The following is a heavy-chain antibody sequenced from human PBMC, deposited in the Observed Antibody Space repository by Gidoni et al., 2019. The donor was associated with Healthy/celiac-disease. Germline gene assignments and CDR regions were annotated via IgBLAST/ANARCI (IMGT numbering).Heavy chain of an antibody. CDR1: GFTFSSYW. CDR2: IKQDGSEK. D-gene: IGHD3-3*01. CDR3: ARDAEYYDFWSDLAMGFDY. Sequence: EVQLVESGGGLVQPGGSLRLSCAASGFTFSSYWMSWVRQAPGKGLEWVANIKQDGSEKYYVDSVKGRFTISRDNAKNSLYLQMNSLRAEDTAVYYCARDAEYYDFWSDLAMGFDYWGQGTLVTVSS. V-gene: IGHV3-7*03. J-gene: IGHJ4*02.